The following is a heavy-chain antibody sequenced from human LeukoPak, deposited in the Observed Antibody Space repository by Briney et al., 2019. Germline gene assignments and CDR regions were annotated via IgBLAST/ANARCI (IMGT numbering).Heavy chain of an antibody. D-gene: IGHD5-18*01. V-gene: IGHV1-24*01. CDR3: ARDLDTAASGY. J-gene: IGHJ4*02. CDR1: GYTLTELS. Sequence: GASVKVSCKVSGYTLTELSMHWVRQAPGKGLEWMGGFDPEDGETIYAQKFQGRVTMTTDTSTSTAYMELRSLRSDDTAVYYCARDLDTAASGYWGQGTLVTVSS. CDR2: FDPEDGET.